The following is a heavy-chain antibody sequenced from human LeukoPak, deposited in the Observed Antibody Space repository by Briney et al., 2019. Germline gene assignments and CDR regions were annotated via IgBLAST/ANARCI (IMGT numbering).Heavy chain of an antibody. V-gene: IGHV3-11*01. Sequence: GGSLRLSCAASGFTFSDYYMSWIRQAPGKGLEWVSYISSSSSTIYYADSVKGRFAISRDNAKNSLYLQMNSLRAEDTAVHYCAREWMHDAFDIWGQGTMVTVSS. J-gene: IGHJ3*02. CDR2: ISSSSSTI. D-gene: IGHD2-2*03. CDR3: AREWMHDAFDI. CDR1: GFTFSDYY.